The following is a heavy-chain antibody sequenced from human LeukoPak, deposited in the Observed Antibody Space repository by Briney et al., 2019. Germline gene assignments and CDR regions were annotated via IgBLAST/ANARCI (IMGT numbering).Heavy chain of an antibody. CDR3: ARDKAAAVSQGSDETFDY. D-gene: IGHD6-13*01. Sequence: PGGSLRLSCAASGFTFSSYGMHWVRQAPGKGLEWVAVIWYDGSNKYYADSVKGRFTISRDNSKNTLYLQMNSLRAEDTAVYYCARDKAAAVSQGSDETFDYWGQGTLVTVSS. V-gene: IGHV3-33*01. J-gene: IGHJ4*02. CDR2: IWYDGSNK. CDR1: GFTFSSYG.